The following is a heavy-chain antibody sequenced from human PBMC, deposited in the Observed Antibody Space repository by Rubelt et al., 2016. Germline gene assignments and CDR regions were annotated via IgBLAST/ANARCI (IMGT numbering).Heavy chain of an antibody. CDR2: ISSSSSTI. J-gene: IGHJ6*02. D-gene: IGHD3-22*01. V-gene: IGHV3-48*01. CDR3: ARENDNSGYDFYGMDV. Sequence: QVPGAGLEWVSYISSSSSTIYYADSVKGRFTISRDNAKNSLYLQMNSLRAEDTAVYYCARENDNSGYDFYGMDVWGQGTTVTVSS.